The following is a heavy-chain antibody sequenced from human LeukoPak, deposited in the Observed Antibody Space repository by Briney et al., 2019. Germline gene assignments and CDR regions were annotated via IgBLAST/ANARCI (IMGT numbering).Heavy chain of an antibody. J-gene: IGHJ5*02. V-gene: IGHV3-11*06. CDR3: ARDLQAVASPMNWFDP. CDR1: GFTFSDYY. D-gene: IGHD6-19*01. Sequence: GGSLRLSCAASGFTFSDYYMSWIRQAPGKGLEWVSYISSGGSYTNYADSVKGRFTISRDNAKNSLYLQMNSLRAEDTAVYYCARDLQAVASPMNWFDPWGQETLVTVSS. CDR2: ISSGGSYT.